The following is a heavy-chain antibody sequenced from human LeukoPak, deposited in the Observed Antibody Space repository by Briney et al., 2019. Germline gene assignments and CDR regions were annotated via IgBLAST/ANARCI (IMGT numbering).Heavy chain of an antibody. CDR3: AKTHSTSWYGREYYFDY. D-gene: IGHD6-13*01. J-gene: IGHJ4*02. V-gene: IGHV3-23*01. CDR2: ISGSGGST. CDR1: GFTFSSYA. Sequence: PGGSLRLSCAASGFTFSSYAMSGVRQAPGRGVEGVSAISGSGGSTYYADSVKGRFTISRDNSKNTLYLQLNRMRAADTAVYYCAKTHSTSWYGREYYFDYWGQGTLVTVSS.